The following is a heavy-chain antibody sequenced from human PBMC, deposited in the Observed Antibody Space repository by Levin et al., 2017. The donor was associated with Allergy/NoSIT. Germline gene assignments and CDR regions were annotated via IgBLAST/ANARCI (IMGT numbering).Heavy chain of an antibody. D-gene: IGHD2-21*01. J-gene: IGHJ6*02. Sequence: GESLKISCAASGFTFTSHSMHWVRQAPGKGLEWVAFISSDGSNIHYADSVKGRFTISRDNSKNTLYLQMNSLRPEDTSVYYCARALYCGGPEVEERECGMDVWGQGTTVTVSS. V-gene: IGHV3-30*04. CDR2: ISSDGSNI. CDR1: GFTFTSHS. CDR3: ARALYCGGPEVEERECGMDV.